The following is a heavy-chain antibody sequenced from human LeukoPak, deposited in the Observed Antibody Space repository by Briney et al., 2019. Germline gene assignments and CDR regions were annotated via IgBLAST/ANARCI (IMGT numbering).Heavy chain of an antibody. CDR2: IVVGSGNT. Sequence: TSVKVSCKASGFTFTSSAVQWVRQARGQRLEWIGWIVVGSGNTNYAQKFQERVTITRDMSTSTAYMELSSLRSEDTAVYYCAADGLLYGGKTHDAFDIWGQGTMVTVSS. J-gene: IGHJ3*02. CDR3: AADGLLYGGKTHDAFDI. CDR1: GFTFTSSA. D-gene: IGHD4-23*01. V-gene: IGHV1-58*01.